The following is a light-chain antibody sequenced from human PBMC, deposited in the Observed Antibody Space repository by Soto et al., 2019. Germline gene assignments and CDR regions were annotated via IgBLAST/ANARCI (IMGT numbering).Light chain of an antibody. CDR2: DAF. J-gene: IGKJ5*01. CDR3: QQRSSWPIT. V-gene: IGKV3-11*01. CDR1: QSVGSK. Sequence: EIVLTQSPVTLSLSPVEGATLSCMASQSVGSKLAWFQQKPGQAPRLLIYDAFNRATGIPARFSGSGSGTDFTVTISSLEPEDFAVYYCQQRSSWPITFGPGTRLEIK.